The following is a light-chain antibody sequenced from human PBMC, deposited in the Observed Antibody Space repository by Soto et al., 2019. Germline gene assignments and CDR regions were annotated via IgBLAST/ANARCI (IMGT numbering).Light chain of an antibody. CDR1: SSDVGTYNY. V-gene: IGLV2-14*01. J-gene: IGLJ1*01. CDR2: EVS. Sequence: QSALTQPASVSGSPGQSITISCTGTSSDVGTYNYVSWYQQHPGKAPKLMIYEVSYRRSGISNRFSGSKSGNTASLTISGLQAEDEADYYCISYTDRQSYLFGTGTKVTVL. CDR3: ISYTDRQSYL.